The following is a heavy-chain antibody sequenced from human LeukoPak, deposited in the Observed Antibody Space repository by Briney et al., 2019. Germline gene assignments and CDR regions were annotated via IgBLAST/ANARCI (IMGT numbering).Heavy chain of an antibody. J-gene: IGHJ3*02. D-gene: IGHD2-8*02. Sequence: PGGSLRLSCAASGFTFSSYAMHWVRQAPGKGLEWVAVISYDGSNKYYADSVKGRFTISRDNSKNTLYLQMNSLRAEDTAVYYCARASGYDGDPLRLTVYPDGDDAFDIWGQGTMVTVSS. CDR1: GFTFSSYA. V-gene: IGHV3-30-3*01. CDR3: ARASGYDGDPLRLTVYPDGDDAFDI. CDR2: ISYDGSNK.